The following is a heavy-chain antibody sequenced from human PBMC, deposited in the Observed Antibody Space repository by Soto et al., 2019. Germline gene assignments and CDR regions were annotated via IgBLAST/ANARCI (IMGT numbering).Heavy chain of an antibody. CDR1: GGSISSYY. V-gene: IGHV4-4*07. CDR3: ARDCSSTSCYPGWGSVGYYYGMDV. Sequence: QVQLQESGPGLVKPSETLSLTCTVSGGSISSYYWSWIRQPAGKGLEWIGRIYTSGGTNYNPSLKSRVTMSVDTSKNQFSLKLSSVTAADTAVYYCARDCSSTSCYPGWGSVGYYYGMDVWGQGTTVTVSS. D-gene: IGHD2-2*01. CDR2: IYTSGGT. J-gene: IGHJ6*02.